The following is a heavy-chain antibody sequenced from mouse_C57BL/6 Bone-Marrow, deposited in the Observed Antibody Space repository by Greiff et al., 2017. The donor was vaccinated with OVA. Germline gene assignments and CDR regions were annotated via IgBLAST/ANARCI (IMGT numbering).Heavy chain of an antibody. CDR1: GYTFTDYN. D-gene: IGHD1-1*01. CDR2: INPNNGGT. J-gene: IGHJ1*03. Sequence: EVKLQQSGPELVKPGASVKIPCKASGYTFTDYNMDWVKQSHGKSLEWIGDINPNNGGTIYNQKFKGKATLTVDKSSSTAYMELRSLTSEDTAVYYCARIYYYGSSPPFDVWGTGTTVTVSS. CDR3: ARIYYYGSSPPFDV. V-gene: IGHV1-18*01.